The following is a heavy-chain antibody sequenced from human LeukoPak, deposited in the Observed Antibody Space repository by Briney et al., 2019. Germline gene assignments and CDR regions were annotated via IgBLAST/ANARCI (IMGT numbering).Heavy chain of an antibody. CDR2: ISSSGSTI. Sequence: GGSLRLSCAASGFTFSDYYMSWIRQAPGKGLEWVSYISSSGSTIYYADSVKGRFTISRDNAKNSLYLQMNSLRAEDTAVYYCAKGGYYDSREGYYFDYWGQGILVTVSS. V-gene: IGHV3-11*04. CDR3: AKGGYYDSREGYYFDY. CDR1: GFTFSDYY. D-gene: IGHD3-22*01. J-gene: IGHJ4*02.